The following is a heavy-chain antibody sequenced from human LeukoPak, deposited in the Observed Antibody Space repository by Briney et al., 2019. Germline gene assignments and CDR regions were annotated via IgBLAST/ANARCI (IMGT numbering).Heavy chain of an antibody. CDR2: ISGSGGST. Sequence: GGSLRLSCAPSGFTFSSYAMSWVRQAPGKGLEWVSAISGSGGSTYYADSVKGRFTISRDNSKNTLYLQMNSLRTEDTAVYYCAKNPTWHPRKQPFDYWGQGTLVTVSS. D-gene: IGHD5-12*01. V-gene: IGHV3-23*01. J-gene: IGHJ4*02. CDR3: AKNPTWHPRKQPFDY. CDR1: GFTFSSYA.